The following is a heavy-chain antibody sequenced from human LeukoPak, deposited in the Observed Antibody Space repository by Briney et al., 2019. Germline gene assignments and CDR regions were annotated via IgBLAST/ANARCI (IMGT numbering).Heavy chain of an antibody. V-gene: IGHV3-21*01. CDR2: ISSSSTYI. CDR3: AREVPGNYDSSGYTALYFGY. CDR1: GFTFSTYS. J-gene: IGHJ4*02. Sequence: GGSLRLSCAASGFTFSTYSMNWVRQAPGKGLEWVSSISSSSTYIYYADSVKGRFTISRDNAKNSLYLQMNSLRAEDTAVYYCAREVPGNYDSSGYTALYFGYWGQGALVTVSS. D-gene: IGHD3-22*01.